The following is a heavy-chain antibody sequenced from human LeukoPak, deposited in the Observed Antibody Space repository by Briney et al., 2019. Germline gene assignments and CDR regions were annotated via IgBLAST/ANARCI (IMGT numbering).Heavy chain of an antibody. CDR3: ARVRGDYGDYAGTNRYYCYYYMDV. CDR1: GGSISSSSYY. V-gene: IGHV4-39*07. CDR2: IYYSGST. D-gene: IGHD4-17*01. Sequence: SETLSLTCTVSGGSISSSSYYWGWIRQPPGKGLEWIGSIYYSGSTYYNPSLKSRVTISVDTSKNQFSLKLSSVTAADTAVYYCARVRGDYGDYAGTNRYYCYYYMDVWGKGTTVTVSS. J-gene: IGHJ6*03.